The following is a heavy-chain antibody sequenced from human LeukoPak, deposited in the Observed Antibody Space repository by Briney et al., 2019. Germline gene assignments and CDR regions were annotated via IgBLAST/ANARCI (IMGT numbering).Heavy chain of an antibody. CDR3: ARQGGGFWYFDL. J-gene: IGHJ2*01. CDR2: IYYSGSA. Sequence: SHTLSLTCTVAGGSISSYYCSWIRQPPGKGLGWIGYIYYSGSANYNPSLKSRATLSVDTSKNQFSLKLSSVTAAVTAVYYCARQGGGFWYFDLWGRGTLVTVSS. V-gene: IGHV4-59*08. CDR1: GGSISSYY. D-gene: IGHD6-25*01.